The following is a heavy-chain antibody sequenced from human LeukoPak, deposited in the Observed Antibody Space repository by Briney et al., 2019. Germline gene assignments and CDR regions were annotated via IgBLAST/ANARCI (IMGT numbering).Heavy chain of an antibody. CDR2: IYYSGST. Sequence: SETLSLTCTVSGGSISSSSYYWGWLRQPPGKGLEWIGSIYYSGSTYYNPSLKSRVTISVDTSKNQFSLKLSSVTAADTAVYYCASLFPPYYYDSSGYNTDYWGQGTLVTVSS. J-gene: IGHJ4*02. D-gene: IGHD3-22*01. CDR1: GGSISSSSYY. V-gene: IGHV4-39*01. CDR3: ASLFPPYYYDSSGYNTDY.